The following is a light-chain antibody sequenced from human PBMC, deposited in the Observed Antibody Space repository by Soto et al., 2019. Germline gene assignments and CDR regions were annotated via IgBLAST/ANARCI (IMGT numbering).Light chain of an antibody. V-gene: IGKV3-15*01. CDR2: GAS. J-gene: IGKJ1*01. Sequence: EIVMTQSPATLSVSPGERATLSCRASQTVNRNLAWYQQKPGQAPRLLIYGASTRATGIPARFSGSGSATEFTLTISSLQSEDFAVYCCQQYNDWPRGTFGQGTKVEIK. CDR1: QTVNRN. CDR3: QQYNDWPRGT.